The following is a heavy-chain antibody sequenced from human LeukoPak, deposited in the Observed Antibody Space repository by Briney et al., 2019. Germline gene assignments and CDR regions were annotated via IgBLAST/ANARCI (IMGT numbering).Heavy chain of an antibody. J-gene: IGHJ4*02. CDR2: ISAYNGNT. CDR1: GYTFTSYG. Sequence: ASAKVSCKASGYTFTSYGISWVRQAPGQGLEWMGWISAYNGNTNYAQKSQGRVSMTTDTSTSTAYMELRSLRSDDTAAYYCARHLYGDYFFDYWGQGTLITVSS. D-gene: IGHD4-17*01. CDR3: ARHLYGDYFFDY. V-gene: IGHV1-18*01.